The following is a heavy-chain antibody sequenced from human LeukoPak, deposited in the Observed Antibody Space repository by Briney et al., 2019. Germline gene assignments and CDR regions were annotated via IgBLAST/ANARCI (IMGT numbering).Heavy chain of an antibody. CDR1: GYTFTSYD. J-gene: IGHJ4*02. CDR3: ARGRCRYYCGGDCYFGY. CDR2: MNPNSGNT. D-gene: IGHD2-21*02. Sequence: ASVKVSCKASGYTFTSYDINWVRQATGQGLEWMGWMNPNSGNTGYAQKFQGRVTMTRNTSISTAYMELSSLRSEDTAVYYCARGRCRYYCGGDCYFGYWGQGTLVTVSS. V-gene: IGHV1-8*01.